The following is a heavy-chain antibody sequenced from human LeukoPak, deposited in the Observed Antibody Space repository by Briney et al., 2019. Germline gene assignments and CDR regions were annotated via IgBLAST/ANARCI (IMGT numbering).Heavy chain of an antibody. D-gene: IGHD4-23*01. J-gene: IGHJ1*01. V-gene: IGHV3-21*01. CDR3: VYGGGYFQH. Sequence: KTGGSLRLSCAASGFTFSSYAMSWVRQAPGKGLEWVSSISSSSNNIYYADSVKGQFTISRDNGKNSLYLLMNSLRAEDTAVYYCVYGGGYFQHWGQGTLVTVSS. CDR2: ISSSSNNI. CDR1: GFTFSSYA.